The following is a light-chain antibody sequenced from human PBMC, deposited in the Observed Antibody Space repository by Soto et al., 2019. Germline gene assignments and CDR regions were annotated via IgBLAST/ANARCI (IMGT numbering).Light chain of an antibody. CDR2: RTS. J-gene: IGKJ5*01. Sequence: EVVLTQSPGTLSLSPGERATLSFRASESVSSSFLTWYQQKPGQAPRLLIYRTSNRVTGIPDRFSGSGSGTDFTLTISRLEPEDFAVYYCQQYGTSPINFGQGTRLENK. CDR1: ESVSSSF. CDR3: QQYGTSPIN. V-gene: IGKV3-20*01.